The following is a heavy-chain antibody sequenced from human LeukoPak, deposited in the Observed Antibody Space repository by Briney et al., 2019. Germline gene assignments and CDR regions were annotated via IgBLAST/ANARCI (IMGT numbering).Heavy chain of an antibody. V-gene: IGHV1-2*06. Sequence: ASVKVSCKASGYTFTGYYMHWERQAPGRGLEWMGRINPNSGGTNYAQKFQGRVTMTRDTSISTAYMELSRLRSDDTAVYYCATVPRTAAGSYYFDSWGQGTLVTVSS. J-gene: IGHJ4*02. CDR3: ATVPRTAAGSYYFDS. CDR1: GYTFTGYY. CDR2: INPNSGGT. D-gene: IGHD6-13*01.